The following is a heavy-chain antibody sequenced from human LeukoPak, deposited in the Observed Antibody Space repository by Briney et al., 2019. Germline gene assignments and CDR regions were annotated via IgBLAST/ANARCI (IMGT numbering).Heavy chain of an antibody. Sequence: ASVKVSCKASGYTFTSYYMHWVRQAPGQGLEWMGIINPSGGSTSYAQKFQGRVTMTRDTSTSTVYMELSSPRSEDTAVYYCARGRYGGWRTRGYYYYYYGMDVWGQGTTVTVSS. CDR2: INPSGGST. CDR3: ARGRYGGWRTRGYYYYYYGMDV. J-gene: IGHJ6*02. V-gene: IGHV1-46*01. D-gene: IGHD6-19*01. CDR1: GYTFTSYY.